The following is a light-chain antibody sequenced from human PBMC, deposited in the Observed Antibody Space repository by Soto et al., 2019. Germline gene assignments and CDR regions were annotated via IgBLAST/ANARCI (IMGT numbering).Light chain of an antibody. Sequence: EIVMTQSPATLSVSPGERATLSCRASQSVSSNLAWYRQKPGQAPRLLIYGASTRATGIPARFSGSGSGTDFTLTINSLHSEDFAVYYCQQYNNWPRTFGPGTKVDFK. CDR2: GAS. V-gene: IGKV3-15*01. CDR1: QSVSSN. J-gene: IGKJ3*01. CDR3: QQYNNWPRT.